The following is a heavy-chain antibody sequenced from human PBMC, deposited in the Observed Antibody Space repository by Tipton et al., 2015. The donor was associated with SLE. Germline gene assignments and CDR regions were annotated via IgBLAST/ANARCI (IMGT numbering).Heavy chain of an antibody. V-gene: IGHV3-11*01. Sequence: AVSGFTFSDYYMSWIRQAPGKGLEWVSYISSSGSTIYYADSVKGRFTISRDNAKNSLYLQMNSLRAEDTAVYYCARDYGDGWFDPWGQGTLVTVSS. CDR2: ISSSGSTI. CDR1: GFTFSDYY. J-gene: IGHJ5*02. CDR3: ARDYGDGWFDP. D-gene: IGHD4-17*01.